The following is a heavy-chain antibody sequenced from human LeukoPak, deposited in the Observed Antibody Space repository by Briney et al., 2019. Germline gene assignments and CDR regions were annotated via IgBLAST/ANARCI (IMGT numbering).Heavy chain of an antibody. J-gene: IGHJ4*02. CDR1: GFTFDDYT. CDR2: ISWDGGIT. V-gene: IGHV3-43*01. Sequence: GGSLRLSCAASGFTFDDYTMHWVRQAPGKGLEWVSLISWDGGITYYADSVKGRFTLSRDNAKNSMYLQMNSLTADDTAVYYCVRERAGFDYWGQGTLVTVSS. CDR3: VRERAGFDY.